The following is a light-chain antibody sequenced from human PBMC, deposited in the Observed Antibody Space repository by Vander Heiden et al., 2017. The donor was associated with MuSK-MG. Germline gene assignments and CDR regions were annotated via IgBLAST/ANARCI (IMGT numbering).Light chain of an antibody. J-gene: IGKJ1*01. V-gene: IGKV3-20*01. Sequence: LTQSPSSLSSSPGERATISCRASQSVNNNYLTWYQQKPGKAPKLLIYGASSMATGVPDRFSGSGSGTDFTLTISRLEPEDFVVYYCQQYGSSPWTFGQGTKVEIK. CDR1: QSVNNNY. CDR2: GAS. CDR3: QQYGSSPWT.